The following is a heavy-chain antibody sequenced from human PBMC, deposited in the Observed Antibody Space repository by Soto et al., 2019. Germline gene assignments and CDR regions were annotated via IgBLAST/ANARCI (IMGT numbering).Heavy chain of an antibody. CDR3: ARDRNYDSSGGFDY. Sequence: QVQLQESGPGLVKPSQTLSLTCTVSGGSISSGGYYWSWIRHHPGKGLEWIGYIYYSGSTYYNPSLKSRVTISVDTYKNQFSLRLSSVTAADTAVYHCARDRNYDSSGGFDYWGQGTLVTVSS. V-gene: IGHV4-31*03. D-gene: IGHD3-22*01. CDR2: IYYSGST. CDR1: GGSISSGGYY. J-gene: IGHJ4*02.